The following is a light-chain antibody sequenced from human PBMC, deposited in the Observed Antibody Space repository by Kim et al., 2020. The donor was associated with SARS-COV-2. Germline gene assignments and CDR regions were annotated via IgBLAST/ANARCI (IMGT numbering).Light chain of an antibody. Sequence: QSVLTQPPSASASLGASVTLTCTLSSGYSNYKVDWYQQRPGKGPRFVMRVGTGGIVGSKGDGIPDRFSVLGSGLNRYLTINNIQEEDESDYHCGADHGSGSNFVYVFGPGTKVTVL. J-gene: IGLJ1*01. CDR1: SGYSNYK. V-gene: IGLV9-49*01. CDR2: VGTGGIVG. CDR3: GADHGSGSNFVYV.